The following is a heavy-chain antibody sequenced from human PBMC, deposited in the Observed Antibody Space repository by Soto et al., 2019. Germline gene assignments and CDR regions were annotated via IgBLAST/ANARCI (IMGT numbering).Heavy chain of an antibody. CDR2: IYHSGTT. CDR1: GGSIFNNYW. V-gene: IGHV4-38-2*01. Sequence: SETLSLTCAVSGGSIFNNYWWAWIRQSPGKGLVWIGSIYHSGTTYYNPSLESRVTISLDTSQSRFALMLSSVTAADSAVYYCAGHRWGSGSYSGLLDFWGQGALVTVSS. CDR3: AGHRWGSGSYSGLLDF. D-gene: IGHD3-10*01. J-gene: IGHJ4*02.